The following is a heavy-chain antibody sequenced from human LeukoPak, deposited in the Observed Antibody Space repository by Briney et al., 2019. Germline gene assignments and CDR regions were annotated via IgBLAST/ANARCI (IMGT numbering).Heavy chain of an antibody. CDR1: GFTFSSYA. V-gene: IGHV3-30*04. CDR2: ISYDGSNK. J-gene: IGHJ6*03. CDR3: ARESTMVRGVTTYYYMDV. Sequence: PGGSLRLSCAASGFTFSSYAMHWVRQAPGKGLEWVAVISYDGSNKYYADSVKGRFTISRDNSKNTLYLQMNSLRAEDTAVYYCARESTMVRGVTTYYYMDVWGKGTTVTVSS. D-gene: IGHD3-10*01.